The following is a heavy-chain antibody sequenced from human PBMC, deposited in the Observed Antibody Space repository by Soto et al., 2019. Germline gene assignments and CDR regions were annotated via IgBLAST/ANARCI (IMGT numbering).Heavy chain of an antibody. CDR1: GGSISSGDYY. D-gene: IGHD3-9*01. Sequence: SETLSLTCTVSGGSISSGDYYWSWIRQPPGKGLEWIGYIYYSGSTNYNPSLKSRVTISVDTSKNQFSLKLSSVTAADTAVYYCARQLGDFDWLTRKVYYYGMDVWGQGTTVTVSS. J-gene: IGHJ6*02. V-gene: IGHV4-61*08. CDR3: ARQLGDFDWLTRKVYYYGMDV. CDR2: IYYSGST.